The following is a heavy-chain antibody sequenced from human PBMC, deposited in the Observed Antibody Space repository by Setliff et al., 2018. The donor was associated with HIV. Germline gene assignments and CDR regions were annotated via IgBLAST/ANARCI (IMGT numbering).Heavy chain of an antibody. V-gene: IGHV4-30-4*02. CDR2: IYSSGSP. CDR3: ARDKRASFDGLDV. CDR1: GGSISSRDSS. Sequence: SETLSLTCYVSGGSISSRDSSWTWIRQPPGKGLEWIAHIYSSGSPYYNPSLKSRLVISVDTSQNQFSLRLSSVTAADTAVYYCARDKRASFDGLDVWGQGTTVTVSS. J-gene: IGHJ6*02.